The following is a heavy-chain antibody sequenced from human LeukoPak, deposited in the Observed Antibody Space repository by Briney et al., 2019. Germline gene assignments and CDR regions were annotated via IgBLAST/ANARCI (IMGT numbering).Heavy chain of an antibody. Sequence: GGSLRLSCTVSGFTFGDYAINWVRQAPGKGLEWVGFIRSKAFGETAEYAASVKGRFTISRDDSKSIAYLQMNSLKTEDTAVYYCTRGRGSSTLGDYWGQGTLVIVSS. V-gene: IGHV3-49*04. D-gene: IGHD7-27*01. CDR1: GFTFGDYA. J-gene: IGHJ4*02. CDR2: IRSKAFGETA. CDR3: TRGRGSSTLGDY.